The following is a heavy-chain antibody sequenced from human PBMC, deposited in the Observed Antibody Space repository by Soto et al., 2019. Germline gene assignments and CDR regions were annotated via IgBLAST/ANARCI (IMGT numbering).Heavy chain of an antibody. CDR2: IYYSGST. J-gene: IGHJ6*02. CDR1: GGSISSSSYY. CDR3: ASQASPYYYYGMDV. V-gene: IGHV4-39*01. Sequence: SETLSLTCTVSGGSISSSSYYWGWIRQPPGKGLEWIGSIYYSGSTFYNPSLKSRVTISVDTSKNQFSLKLSSVTAADTAVFYCASQASPYYYYGMDVWGQGTTVTVS.